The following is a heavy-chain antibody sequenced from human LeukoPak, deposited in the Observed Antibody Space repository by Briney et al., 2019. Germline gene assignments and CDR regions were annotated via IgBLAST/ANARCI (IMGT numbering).Heavy chain of an antibody. Sequence: PGGSLRLSCAASGFTFSSYDMHWVRQATGKGLEWVSAIGTAGDPYYPGSVKGRFTISRENAKNSLYLQMISLRAGDTAVYYCARGQRYCSGGSCYNSDAFDIWGQGTMVTVSS. CDR1: GFTFSSYD. J-gene: IGHJ3*02. V-gene: IGHV3-13*05. D-gene: IGHD2-15*01. CDR3: ARGQRYCSGGSCYNSDAFDI. CDR2: IGTAGDP.